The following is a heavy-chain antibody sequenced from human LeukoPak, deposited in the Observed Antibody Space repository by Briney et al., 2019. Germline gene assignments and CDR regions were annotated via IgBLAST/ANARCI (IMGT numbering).Heavy chain of an antibody. CDR2: IYHSGST. D-gene: IGHD5-12*01. J-gene: IGHJ4*02. V-gene: IGHV4-38-2*01. CDR3: ARTGVATIKNFDY. Sequence: SETLSLTCAVSGYSISSGYYWGWIRQPPGKGLEWIGSIYHSGSTYYNPSLKSRVTISVDTSKNQFSLKLSSVTAADTAVYCCARTGVATIKNFDYWGQGTLVTASS. CDR1: GYSISSGYY.